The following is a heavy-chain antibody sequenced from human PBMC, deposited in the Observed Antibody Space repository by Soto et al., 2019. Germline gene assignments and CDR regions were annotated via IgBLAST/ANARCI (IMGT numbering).Heavy chain of an antibody. V-gene: IGHV2-5*02. D-gene: IGHD3-10*01. CDR1: GFSLSTNGVG. CDR2: IYWDDDK. CDR3: AHRRHYYGSGTEISYNWFDP. J-gene: IGHJ5*02. Sequence: SGPTLVNPTQTLTLTCTFSGFSLSTNGVGVGWIRQPPGKALEWLALIYWDDDKRYSPSLKSRLTITKDTSKNQVVLTMTNMDFVDTGTYYCAHRRHYYGSGTEISYNWFDPWGQGTLVTVSS.